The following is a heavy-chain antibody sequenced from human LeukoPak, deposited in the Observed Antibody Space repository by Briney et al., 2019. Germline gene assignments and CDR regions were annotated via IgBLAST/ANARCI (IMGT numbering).Heavy chain of an antibody. CDR3: ARDRGGLELAFDY. Sequence: ASVKVSCKASGYTFTGYYMHWVRQAPGQGLEWMGWINPNSGGTNYAQKFQGRVTMTRDTSISIAYMELSRLRSDDTAVYYCARDRGGLELAFDYWGQGTLVTVSS. V-gene: IGHV1-2*02. D-gene: IGHD1-7*01. CDR2: INPNSGGT. CDR1: GYTFTGYY. J-gene: IGHJ4*02.